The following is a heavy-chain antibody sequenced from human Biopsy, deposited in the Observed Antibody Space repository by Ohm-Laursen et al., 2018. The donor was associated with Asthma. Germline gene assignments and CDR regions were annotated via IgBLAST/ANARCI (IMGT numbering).Heavy chain of an antibody. V-gene: IGHV3-53*01. CDR1: GFAVSRDY. Sequence: GSLRLSCSALGFAVSRDYMFWVRQAPGKGLEWFSVIYSGGTSHTADSVRGRFTISRDYSKNTLYLQMHSLRAEDTAVYYCARGDSSNWSHYYFDYWGQGTLVTVSS. D-gene: IGHD3-22*01. J-gene: IGHJ4*02. CDR2: IYSGGTS. CDR3: ARGDSSNWSHYYFDY.